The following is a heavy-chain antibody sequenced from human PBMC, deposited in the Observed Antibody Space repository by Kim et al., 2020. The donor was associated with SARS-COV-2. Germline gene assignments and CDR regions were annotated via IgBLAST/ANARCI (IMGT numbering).Heavy chain of an antibody. J-gene: IGHJ6*02. V-gene: IGHV7-4-1*02. CDR1: GYTFTSYA. CDR2: INTNTGNP. D-gene: IGHD3-10*01. CDR3: ARVPGASYYYGMDV. Sequence: ASVKVSCKASGYTFTSYAMNWVRQAPGQGLEWMGWINTNTGNPTYAQGFTGRFVFSLDTSVSTAYLQISSLKAEDTAVYYCARVPGASYYYGMDVWGQGTTVTVSS.